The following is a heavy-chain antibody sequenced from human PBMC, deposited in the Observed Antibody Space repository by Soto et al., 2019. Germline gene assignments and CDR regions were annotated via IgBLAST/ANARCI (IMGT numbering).Heavy chain of an antibody. CDR2: IHHSGST. D-gene: IGHD3-16*02. J-gene: IGHJ4*02. CDR3: ARTNRGQGFDF. CDR1: GGSISSSNW. V-gene: IGHV4-4*02. Sequence: SETLSLTCAVSGGSISSSNWWTWVRQRPEKGLEWIGEIHHSGSTNYNPSLESRVTISVDKSENQFSLKLTSVTAADTAVYYCARTNRGQGFDFWGQGTLVTVSS.